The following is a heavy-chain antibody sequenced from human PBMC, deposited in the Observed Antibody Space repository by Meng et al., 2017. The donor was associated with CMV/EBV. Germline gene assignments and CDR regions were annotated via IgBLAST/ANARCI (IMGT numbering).Heavy chain of an antibody. CDR1: TFSSYW. CDR2: IYYSGST. CDR3: ARPQETLKYSSSSVWFDP. D-gene: IGHD6-6*01. V-gene: IGHV4-39*01. J-gene: IGHJ5*02. Sequence: TFSSYWMSWVRQAPGKGLEWIGSIYYSGSTYYNPSLKSRVTISVDTSKNQFSLKLSSVTAADTAVYYCARPQETLKYSSSSVWFDPWGQGTLVTVSS.